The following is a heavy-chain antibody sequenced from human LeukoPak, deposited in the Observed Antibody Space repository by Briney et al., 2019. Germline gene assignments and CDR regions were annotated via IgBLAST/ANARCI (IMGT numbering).Heavy chain of an antibody. CDR1: GGSISSYY. Sequence: PSETLSLTCTVSGGSISSYYWSWIRQPAGKGLEWIGRIYTSGSTNYNPSLKSRVTMSVDTSKNQFSLKLSSVTAADTAVYYCARVSSSWYDYYYYYGMDVWGQGTTVTVSS. V-gene: IGHV4-4*07. D-gene: IGHD6-13*01. CDR2: IYTSGST. CDR3: ARVSSSWYDYYYYYGMDV. J-gene: IGHJ6*02.